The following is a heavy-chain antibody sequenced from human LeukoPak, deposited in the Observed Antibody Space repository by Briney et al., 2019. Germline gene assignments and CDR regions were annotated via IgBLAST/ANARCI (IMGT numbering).Heavy chain of an antibody. CDR1: GFTFSSCG. V-gene: IGHV3-33*01. D-gene: IGHD2-2*01. CDR2: IWYDGSNK. J-gene: IGHJ6*03. CDR3: ARAPISSADYYYNMAV. Sequence: GGSLRLSCAASGFTFSSCGMHWVRQAPGKGLEWVALIWYDGSNKYYADSVKGRFTISRDNSKNTLYLQMNSLRPEDTAVYYCARAPISSADYYYNMAVWGKGTTVTVSS.